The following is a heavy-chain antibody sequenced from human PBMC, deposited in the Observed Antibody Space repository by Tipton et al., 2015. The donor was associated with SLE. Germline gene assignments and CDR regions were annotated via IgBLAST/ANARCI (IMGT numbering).Heavy chain of an antibody. CDR3: AREGPSWYFYYYMDV. CDR2: ISFSFSGSTI. D-gene: IGHD2-15*01. J-gene: IGHJ6*03. CDR1: GFTFSSYE. Sequence: SLRLSCAASGFTFSSYEMNWVRQAPGKGLEWVSYISFSFSGSTIYYADSVKGRLTISRDNAKNSLYLQMHSLRAEDTAVYYCAREGPSWYFYYYMDVWGKGTTVTVSS. V-gene: IGHV3-48*03.